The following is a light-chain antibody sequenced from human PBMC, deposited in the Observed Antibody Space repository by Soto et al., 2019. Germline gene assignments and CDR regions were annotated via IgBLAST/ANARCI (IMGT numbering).Light chain of an antibody. CDR1: SSNIGNNY. V-gene: IGLV1-51*01. CDR2: DNK. J-gene: IGLJ2*01. CDR3: GTWDSSLSAVV. Sequence: QSVLTQPPSVSAAPGQKVTISCSGSSSNIGNNYGSWYQQLPGTAPKLLIYDNKKRPSGIPDRFSGSKAGTSATLGITGLQTGDEDDYYCGTWDSSLSAVVFGGGTKVTVL.